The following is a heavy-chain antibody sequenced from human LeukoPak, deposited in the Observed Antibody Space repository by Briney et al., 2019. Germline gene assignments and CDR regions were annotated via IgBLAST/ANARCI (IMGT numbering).Heavy chain of an antibody. J-gene: IGHJ6*03. CDR3: ARDPSMIAFSTTNFYYYMDV. CDR1: GYTFTTYA. D-gene: IGHD3-16*01. CDR2: INTNTGNP. Sequence: ASVKVSCKASGYTFTTYAMNWVRQAPGQGLEWMGWINTNTGNPTYAQGFTGRFVFSLDTSVSTAYLHISSLKAEDTAVYYCARDPSMIAFSTTNFYYYMDVWGKGTTVTVSS. V-gene: IGHV7-4-1*02.